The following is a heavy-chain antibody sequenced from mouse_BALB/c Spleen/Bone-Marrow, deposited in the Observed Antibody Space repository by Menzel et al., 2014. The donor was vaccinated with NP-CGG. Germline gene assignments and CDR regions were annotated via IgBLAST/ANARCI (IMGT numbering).Heavy chain of an antibody. D-gene: IGHD2-3*01. CDR3: ARYDGYFDY. CDR1: GYAFTDYL. J-gene: IGHJ2*01. Sequence: VKLQESGDELVRPGTSVKVSCKASGYAFTDYLMEWLKQRPGQGLEWIGVINPGSGSTNYNEKFKDKATLTADKSSSTAYMQLSSLTSDDSAVYFCARYDGYFDYWGQGTILTVSS. V-gene: IGHV1-54*01. CDR2: INPGSGST.